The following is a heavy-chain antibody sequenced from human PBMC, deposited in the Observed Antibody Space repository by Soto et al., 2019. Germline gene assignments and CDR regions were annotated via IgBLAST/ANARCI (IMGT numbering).Heavy chain of an antibody. CDR2: ISAYNGNT. V-gene: IGHV1-18*04. CDR3: ARDEMSKTYYDFWSGYYRAPNDAFDI. CDR1: GYTFTSYG. D-gene: IGHD3-3*01. J-gene: IGHJ3*02. Sequence: ASVKVSCKASGYTFTSYGISWVRQAPGQGLEWMGWISAYNGNTNYAQKLQGRVTMTTDTSTSTAYMEPRSLRSDDTAVYYCARDEMSKTYYDFWSGYYRAPNDAFDIWGQGTMVTVS.